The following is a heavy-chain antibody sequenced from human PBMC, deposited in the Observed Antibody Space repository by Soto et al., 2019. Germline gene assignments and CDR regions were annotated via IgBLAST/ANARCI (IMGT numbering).Heavy chain of an antibody. Sequence: VGSLRLSCAASGFTFSSYAMSWVRQAPGKGLEWVSAISGSGGSTYYADSVKGRFTISRDNSKNTLYLQMNSLRAEDTAVYYCATCRPRMYYDFRSGYLGHFDYWGQGTLVTVSS. D-gene: IGHD3-3*01. V-gene: IGHV3-23*01. CDR2: ISGSGGST. CDR1: GFTFSSYA. CDR3: ATCRPRMYYDFRSGYLGHFDY. J-gene: IGHJ4*02.